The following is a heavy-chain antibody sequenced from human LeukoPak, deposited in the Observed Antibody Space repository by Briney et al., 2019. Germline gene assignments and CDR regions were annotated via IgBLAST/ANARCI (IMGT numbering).Heavy chain of an antibody. Sequence: ASVKVSCKASGYTFTGYYMHWVRQAPGQGLEWMGRINPNSGGTNCAQKFQGRVTMTRDTSISTAYMELSRLRSGDTAVYYCASEGVDTASFDYWGQGTLVTVSS. J-gene: IGHJ4*02. CDR3: ASEGVDTASFDY. V-gene: IGHV1-2*06. CDR2: INPNSGGT. CDR1: GYTFTGYY. D-gene: IGHD5-18*01.